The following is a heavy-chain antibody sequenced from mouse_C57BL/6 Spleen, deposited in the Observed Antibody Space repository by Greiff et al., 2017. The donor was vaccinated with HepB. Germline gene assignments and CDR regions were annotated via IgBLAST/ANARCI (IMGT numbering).Heavy chain of an antibody. CDR3: ARQGITTVVYWYFDV. CDR1: GFTFSSYG. D-gene: IGHD1-1*01. Sequence: EVQVVESGGDLVKPGGSLKLSCAASGFTFSSYGMSWVRQTPDKRLEWVATISSGGSYTYYPDSVKGRFTISRDNAKNTLYLQMSSLKSEDTAMYYCARQGITTVVYWYFDVWGTGTTVTVSS. V-gene: IGHV5-6*01. J-gene: IGHJ1*03. CDR2: ISSGGSYT.